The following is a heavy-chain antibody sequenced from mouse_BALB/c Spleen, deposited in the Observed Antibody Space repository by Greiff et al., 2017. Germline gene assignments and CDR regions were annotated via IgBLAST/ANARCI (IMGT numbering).Heavy chain of an antibody. CDR2: ISDGGSYT. V-gene: IGHV5-4*02. J-gene: IGHJ3*01. CDR3: ARGGRYSFAY. D-gene: IGHD2-14*01. Sequence: EVQGVESGGGLVKPGGSLKLSCAASGFTFSDYYMYWVRQTPEKRLEWVATISDGGSYTYYPDSVKGRFTISRDNAKNNLYLQMSSLKSEDTAMYYCARGGRYSFAYWGQGTLVTVSA. CDR1: GFTFSDYY.